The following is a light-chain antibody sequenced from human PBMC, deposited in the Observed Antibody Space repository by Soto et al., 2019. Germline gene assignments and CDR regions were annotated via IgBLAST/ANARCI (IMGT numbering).Light chain of an antibody. J-gene: IGKJ1*01. CDR3: QQYNNWPRT. CDR2: GVS. V-gene: IGKV3-15*01. Sequence: EIVMTQSPATLSVSPGERATLSCRAGQSVSSDLAWYQQKPGQAPRLFIYGVSTRATGFPARFSGSGSGTEFTLTISSLQSEDFAVYYCQQYNNWPRTFGQGTKVEIK. CDR1: QSVSSD.